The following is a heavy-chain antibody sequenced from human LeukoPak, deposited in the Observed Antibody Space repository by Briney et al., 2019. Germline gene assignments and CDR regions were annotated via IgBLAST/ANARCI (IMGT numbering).Heavy chain of an antibody. CDR2: INPSGGST. D-gene: IGHD3-22*01. J-gene: IGHJ4*02. CDR3: ARAAGDSSGYYSDY. Sequence: ASVKVSCKASGYTFTRYYMYWVRQAPGQGLERMGIINPSGGSTRYAQKFQGRVTMTRDTYTSTAYMEMSSLRSEDTAVFYCARAAGDSSGYYSDYWGQGTLVTVSS. CDR1: GYTFTRYY. V-gene: IGHV1-46*01.